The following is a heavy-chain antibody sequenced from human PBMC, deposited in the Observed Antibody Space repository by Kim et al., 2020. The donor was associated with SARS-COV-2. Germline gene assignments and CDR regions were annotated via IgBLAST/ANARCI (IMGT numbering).Heavy chain of an antibody. J-gene: IGHJ4*02. CDR3: ARARDYYDSSGYYSTFDY. Sequence: SETLSLTCTVSGGSISSGSYYWSWIRQPAGKGLEWIGRIYTSGSTNYNPSLKSRVTISVNTSKNQFSLKLSSVTAADTAVYYCARARDYYDSSGYYSTFDYWGQGTLVTVSS. CDR1: GGSISSGSYY. CDR2: IYTSGST. V-gene: IGHV4-61*02. D-gene: IGHD3-22*01.